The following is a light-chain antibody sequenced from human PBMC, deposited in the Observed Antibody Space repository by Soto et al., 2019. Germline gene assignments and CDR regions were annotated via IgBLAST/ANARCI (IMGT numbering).Light chain of an antibody. J-gene: IGKJ4*01. CDR3: QQYGSSALT. V-gene: IGKV3-20*01. CDR2: GAS. CDR1: QSVSSIY. Sequence: EVVLTQWPGTLSLSPGERATLSCRASQSVSSIYLAWYQQKPGQAPRLLIYGASSRATGIPDRFSGSGSGTDFTLTISRLEPEDFAVYYCQQYGSSALTFGGGTKVDIK.